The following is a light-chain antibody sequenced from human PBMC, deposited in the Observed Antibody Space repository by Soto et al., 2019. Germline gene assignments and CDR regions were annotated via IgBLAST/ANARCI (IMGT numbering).Light chain of an antibody. Sequence: QSALTQPPSASGSPGQSVTISCTGTSSDVGAYNYVSWYQQHAGKAPKLVIYEVTKRPSGVPDRFSGSKSANTASLTVSGLQAEEEDDCYCSSFASSNTWVFGGGTKVTVL. J-gene: IGLJ3*02. CDR3: SSFASSNTWV. CDR1: SSDVGAYNY. CDR2: EVT. V-gene: IGLV2-8*01.